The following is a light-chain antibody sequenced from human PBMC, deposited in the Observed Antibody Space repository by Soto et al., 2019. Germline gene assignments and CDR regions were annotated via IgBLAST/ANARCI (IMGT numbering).Light chain of an antibody. V-gene: IGKV3-15*01. J-gene: IGKJ1*01. Sequence: EIVMTQSLATLAVSPGERATLSCRASQGVSSNLAWYQQKPGQAPRLLIYGASTRATGIPARFSGSGSGTEVTLTISSLQSEDFAVYYCQQYNNLPPTFGQGTKVEIK. CDR2: GAS. CDR1: QGVSSN. CDR3: QQYNNLPPT.